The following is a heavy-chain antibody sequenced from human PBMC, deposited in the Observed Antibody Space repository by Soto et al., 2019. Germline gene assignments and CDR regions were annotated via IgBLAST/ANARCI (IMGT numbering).Heavy chain of an antibody. J-gene: IGHJ4*02. V-gene: IGHV3-33*03. D-gene: IGHD7-27*01. CDR2: IGSDATTK. Sequence: QVQLVESGGGVVQPGRSLRLSCAASGFAFNTYSIHWVRQTPGKGLEWVTVIGSDATTKYYVDSVKGRFTISRDNARNSLYLQMNSLRAEDTAAYYCATETSTWGCWGQGTLVTVSS. CDR1: GFAFNTYS. CDR3: ATETSTWGC.